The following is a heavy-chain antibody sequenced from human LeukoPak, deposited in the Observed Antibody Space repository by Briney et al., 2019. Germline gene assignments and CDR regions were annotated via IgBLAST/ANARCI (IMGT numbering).Heavy chain of an antibody. J-gene: IGHJ6*02. Sequence: GGSLRLSCAASGFTFRRYAMHWVRQAPGQGLEWVGIISFDGSTKYYADSVKGRFTISRDNSKNTLYLQMNSLRAEDTAVYYCARGRMGSYYYGMDVWGQGTTVTVSS. V-gene: IGHV3-30*14. CDR2: ISFDGSTK. CDR3: ARGRMGSYYYGMDV. D-gene: IGHD3-10*01. CDR1: GFTFRRYA.